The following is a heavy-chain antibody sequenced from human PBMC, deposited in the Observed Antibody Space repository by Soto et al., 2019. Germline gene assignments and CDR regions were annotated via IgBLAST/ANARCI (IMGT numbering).Heavy chain of an antibody. D-gene: IGHD1-1*01. V-gene: IGHV3-73*01. J-gene: IGHJ6*01. CDR1: GFTFSGSA. CDR3: TRRAKAGTTYYCYGMDV. Sequence: PGGSLRLSCAACGFTFSGSAMHWVRQATGKGLEWVGRIRSKANSYATAYAASVKGRFTISRDDSKNTAYLQMNSLKTEDTAVYYCTRRAKAGTTYYCYGMDVWGQGTTVTVSS. CDR2: IRSKANSYAT.